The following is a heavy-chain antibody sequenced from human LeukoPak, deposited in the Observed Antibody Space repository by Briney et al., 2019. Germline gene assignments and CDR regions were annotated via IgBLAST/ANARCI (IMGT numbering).Heavy chain of an antibody. V-gene: IGHV4-59*01. Sequence: SETLSLTCTVSGASISGYYWGWIRQSPGKGLECIGYIHYSGSTNYIPSLKSRVTISVETSKNQFSLKLTSLTAADTAVYYCVKGGTGTVDSWGQGTLVSVSS. CDR2: IHYSGST. CDR3: VKGGTGTVDS. J-gene: IGHJ4*02. D-gene: IGHD1-1*01. CDR1: GASISGYY.